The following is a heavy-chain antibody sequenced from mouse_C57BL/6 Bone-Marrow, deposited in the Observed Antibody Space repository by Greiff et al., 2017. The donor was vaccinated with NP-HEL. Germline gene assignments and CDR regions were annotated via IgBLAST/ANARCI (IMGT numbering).Heavy chain of an antibody. D-gene: IGHD1-1*01. CDR3: ARSGGSSYWYFDV. V-gene: IGHV14-3*01. J-gene: IGHJ1*03. Sequence: VQLQQSVAELVRPGASVKLSCTASGFNIKNTYMHWVKQRPEQGLEWIGRIDPANGNTKYSTKFQGKATITADTSSNTAYLQLSSLTAEDNAIYDCARSGGSSYWYFDVWGTGTTVTVSS. CDR2: IDPANGNT. CDR1: GFNIKNTY.